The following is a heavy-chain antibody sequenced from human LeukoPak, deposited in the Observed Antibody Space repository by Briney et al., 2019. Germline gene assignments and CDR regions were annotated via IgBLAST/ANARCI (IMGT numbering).Heavy chain of an antibody. CDR2: INPNSGGT. V-gene: IGHV1-2*02. J-gene: IGHJ4*02. CDR1: GYTFTGYY. D-gene: IGHD6-13*01. Sequence: EASVEVSCKASGYTFTGYYMHWVRQAPGQGLEWMGWINPNSGGTNYAQKFQGRVTMTRDTSISTAYMELSRLRSDDTAVYYCARDVAAAVSPTFDYWGQGTLVTVSS. CDR3: ARDVAAAVSPTFDY.